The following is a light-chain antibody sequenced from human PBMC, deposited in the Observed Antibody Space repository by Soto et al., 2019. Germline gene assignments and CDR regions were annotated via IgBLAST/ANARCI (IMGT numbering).Light chain of an antibody. CDR3: SSYTSSSTQVE. CDR2: NVS. Sequence: QSVLTQPASVSGSPGQSITISCTGTSSDVGSYNYVSWYQQHPGKAPKLKIYNVSDRPSGVSVRFSGSKSGNTASLTISGLQAEDEANYYCSSYTSSSTQVEFGGGTKLTVL. CDR1: SSDVGSYNY. V-gene: IGLV2-14*01. J-gene: IGLJ2*01.